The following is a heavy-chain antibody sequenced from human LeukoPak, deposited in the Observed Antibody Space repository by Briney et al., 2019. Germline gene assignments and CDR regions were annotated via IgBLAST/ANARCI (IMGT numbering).Heavy chain of an antibody. CDR3: AKDIGGYSFAADY. CDR1: GFIFDDYA. D-gene: IGHD5-18*01. CDR2: ISGDGGIT. J-gene: IGHJ4*02. Sequence: GGSLRLSCAASGFIFDDYAMHWVRQGPGKGLEWVSLISGDGGITYYADSVKGRFTIYRDNSKNSLYLQMNSLRTEDTALYYCAKDIGGYSFAADYWGQGTLVTVSS. V-gene: IGHV3-43*02.